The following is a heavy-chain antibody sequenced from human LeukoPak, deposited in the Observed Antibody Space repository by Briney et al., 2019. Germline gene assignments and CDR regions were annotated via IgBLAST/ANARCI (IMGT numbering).Heavy chain of an antibody. CDR1: GFTFSNFA. D-gene: IGHD6-19*01. J-gene: IGHJ4*02. CDR2: ISGSGGST. Sequence: GGSLRLSCAASGFTFSNFAMNWVRQAPGKGLEWVPTISGSGGSTYYADSVKGRFTISRDNSKNTLYLQMNSLRAEDTAVYYCAKMVHTEQWLVPFDYWGQGTLVTVSS. V-gene: IGHV3-23*01. CDR3: AKMVHTEQWLVPFDY.